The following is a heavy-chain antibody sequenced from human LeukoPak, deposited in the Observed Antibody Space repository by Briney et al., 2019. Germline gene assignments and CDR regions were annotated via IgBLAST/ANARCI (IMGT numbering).Heavy chain of an antibody. CDR2: IIPIFGTA. CDR1: GGTFSSYA. V-gene: IGHV1-69*05. CDR3: ARDRGYYYESSGRDAFDI. Sequence: GPSVKVSCKASGGTFSSYAISWVRQAPGQGLEWMGGIIPIFGTAKYAQKFQGGVTITTDESTSTAYIELSSLRSEDTAVYYCARDRGYYYESSGRDAFDIWGQGTMVTVSS. D-gene: IGHD3-22*01. J-gene: IGHJ3*02.